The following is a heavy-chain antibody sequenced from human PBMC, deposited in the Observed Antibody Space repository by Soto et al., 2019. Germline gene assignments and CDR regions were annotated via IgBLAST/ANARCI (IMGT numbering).Heavy chain of an antibody. CDR1: GGTFSSYA. V-gene: IGHV1-69*06. CDR3: AREGIVVVVAESYGMDV. Sequence: QVQLVQSGAEVKKPGSSVKVSCKASGGTFSSYAISWVRQAPGQGLEWMGGIIPIFGTANYAQKFHGRVTITADKSTSTAYMELSSLRSEDTAVYYCAREGIVVVVAESYGMDVWGQGTTVTVSS. CDR2: IIPIFGTA. D-gene: IGHD2-15*01. J-gene: IGHJ6*02.